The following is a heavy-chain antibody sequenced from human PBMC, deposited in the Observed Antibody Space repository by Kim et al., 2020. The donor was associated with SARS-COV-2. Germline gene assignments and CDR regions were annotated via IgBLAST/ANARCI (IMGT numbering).Heavy chain of an antibody. CDR3: ARLITMVRGVPQYYMDV. J-gene: IGHJ6*03. CDR1: GYSFTSYW. D-gene: IGHD3-10*01. V-gene: IGHV5-51*01. CDR2: IYPGDSDT. Sequence: GESLKISCKGSGYSFTSYWIGWVRQMPGKGLEWMGIIYPGDSDTRYSPSFQGQVTISADKSISTAYLQWSSLKASDTAMYYCARLITMVRGVPQYYMDVWGKGTTVTVSS.